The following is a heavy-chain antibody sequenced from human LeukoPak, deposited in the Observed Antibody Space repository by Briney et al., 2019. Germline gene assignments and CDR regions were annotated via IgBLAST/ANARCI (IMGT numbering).Heavy chain of an antibody. D-gene: IGHD7-27*01. CDR3: ARDSITGDNSLDF. V-gene: IGHV3-23*01. CDR2: ISGSGGST. Sequence: GGSLRLSCAVSGFTFSSYAMSWVRQAPGKGLEWVSAISGSGGSTYYADSVKGRFTVSRDNSKNTLYLQMNSLRAEDTAVYYCARDSITGDNSLDFWGRGTLVTVSS. J-gene: IGHJ4*02. CDR1: GFTFSSYA.